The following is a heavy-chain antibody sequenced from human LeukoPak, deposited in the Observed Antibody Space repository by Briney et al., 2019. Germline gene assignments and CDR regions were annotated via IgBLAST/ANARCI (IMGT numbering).Heavy chain of an antibody. CDR2: VHSSGNT. V-gene: IGHV4-4*07. D-gene: IGHD3-10*01. CDR1: GGSISPYY. Sequence: SETLSLTCSVSGGSISPYYWSWIRQPAGEGLEWIGRVHSSGNTIYNPSLRGRVSMSVDTSKNQFSLKLSSVTAADTAVYYCARAITMVRGVYFDYWGQGTLVTVSS. J-gene: IGHJ4*02. CDR3: ARAITMVRGVYFDY.